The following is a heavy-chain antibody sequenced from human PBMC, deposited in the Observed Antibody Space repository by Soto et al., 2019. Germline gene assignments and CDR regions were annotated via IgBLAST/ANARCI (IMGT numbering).Heavy chain of an antibody. CDR1: GFTFSTYY. CDR2: INSDGSTT. V-gene: IGHV3-74*03. Sequence: GGSLRLSCTASGFTFSTYYMHWVRQAPGKGLVWVSRINSDGSTTTYADSVKGRFTTFRDNAKNSLYLQMNSLRVEDTAVYYCARDPAFGALDYWGLGTLVTVSS. J-gene: IGHJ4*02. CDR3: ARDPAFGALDY. D-gene: IGHD3-10*01.